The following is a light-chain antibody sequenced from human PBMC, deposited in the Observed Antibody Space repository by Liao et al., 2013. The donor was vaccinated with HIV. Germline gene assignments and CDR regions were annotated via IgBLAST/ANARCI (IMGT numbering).Light chain of an antibody. Sequence: SYELTQPPSVSVAPGKAARITCGGYNIGSKGVHWYQQKPGQAPVLVFYSDSDRPSGIPERFSASSSGNTATLTISRVEAGDEADYYCQVWDSTTVDPVFGGGTKLTVL. V-gene: IGLV3-21*04. J-gene: IGLJ2*01. CDR3: QVWDSTTVDPV. CDR1: NIGSKG. CDR2: SDS.